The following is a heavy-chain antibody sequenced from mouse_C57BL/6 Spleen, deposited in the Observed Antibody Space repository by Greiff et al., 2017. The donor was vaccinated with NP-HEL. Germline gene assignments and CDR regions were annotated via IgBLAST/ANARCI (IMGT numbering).Heavy chain of an antibody. J-gene: IGHJ4*01. CDR1: GYSFTGYY. Sequence: VQLQQSGPELVKPGASVKISCKASGYSFTGYYMNWVKQSPEKSLEWIGEINPSTGGTTYNQKFKAKATLTVDKSSSTAYMQLKSLTSEDSAVYYCARYSNYIYAMDYWGQGTSVTVSS. CDR2: INPSTGGT. D-gene: IGHD2-5*01. V-gene: IGHV1-42*01. CDR3: ARYSNYIYAMDY.